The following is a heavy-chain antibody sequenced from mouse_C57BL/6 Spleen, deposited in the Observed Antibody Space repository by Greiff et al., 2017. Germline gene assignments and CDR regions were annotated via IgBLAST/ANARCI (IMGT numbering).Heavy chain of an antibody. D-gene: IGHD2-4*01. CDR3: TRGEFDYGGAWFAY. CDR1: GFTFSSYA. Sequence: EVKLVESGEGLVKPGGSLKLSCAASGFTFSSYAMSWVRQTPEKRLEWVAYISSGGDYIYYADTVKGRFTISRDNARNTLYLQMSSLKSEDTAMYYCTRGEFDYGGAWFAYWVQGTLVTVSA. CDR2: ISSGGDYI. J-gene: IGHJ3*01. V-gene: IGHV5-9-1*02.